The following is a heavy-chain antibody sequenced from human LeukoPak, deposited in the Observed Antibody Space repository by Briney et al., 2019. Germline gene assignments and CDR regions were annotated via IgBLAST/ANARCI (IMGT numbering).Heavy chain of an antibody. V-gene: IGHV4-39*01. CDR3: GRVILGEAKSPIDC. J-gene: IGHJ4*02. CDR1: GGSISSTSYY. CDR2: ISYSGST. Sequence: SETLSLTCTVSGGSISSTSYYWGWIRQPPGKGLEWIGVISYSGSTYYNPSLKSRVTISVDTSKNQFSLKLTSVTAADTAVYYCGRVILGEAKSPIDCWGQGTLVTVPS. D-gene: IGHD3-10*01.